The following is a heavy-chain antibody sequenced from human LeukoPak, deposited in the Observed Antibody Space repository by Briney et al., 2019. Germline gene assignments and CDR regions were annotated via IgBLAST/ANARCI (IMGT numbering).Heavy chain of an antibody. CDR2: ISSGSSYR. J-gene: IGHJ4*02. CDR3: ARDMIVVGTGLDY. Sequence: GGSLRLSCAVSGFTLSSYSMNWVCQAPGKGLEWVSSISSGSSYRYYADSVKGRFTISRDNAKNSLYLQMNSLRAEDTAVYYCARDMIVVGTGLDYWGQGTLVTVSS. CDR1: GFTLSSYS. D-gene: IGHD3-22*01. V-gene: IGHV3-21*01.